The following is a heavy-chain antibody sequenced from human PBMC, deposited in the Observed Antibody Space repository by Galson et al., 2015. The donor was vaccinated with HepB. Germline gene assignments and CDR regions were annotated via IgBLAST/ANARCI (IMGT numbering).Heavy chain of an antibody. CDR2: ISGDSGNT. V-gene: IGHV1-18*01. D-gene: IGHD6-19*01. CDR1: GYNFTNG. CDR3: STGHSSVWSFDF. Sequence: SVKVSCKASGYNFTNGMSWVRQAPGQGLECMGWISGDSGNTRYAEKFQGRVTMTTDTSTNTAYMDLRSLTSDDTAIYYCSTGHSSVWSFDFWGRGTLVTVSS. J-gene: IGHJ4*02.